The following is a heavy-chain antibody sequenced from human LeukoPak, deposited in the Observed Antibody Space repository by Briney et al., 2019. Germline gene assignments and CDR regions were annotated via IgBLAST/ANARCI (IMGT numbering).Heavy chain of an antibody. CDR1: GYTFTSYD. D-gene: IGHD6-13*01. J-gene: IGHJ4*02. CDR2: MNPNSGNT. V-gene: IGHV1-8*03. Sequence: ASVKVSCKASGYTFTSYDINWVRQATGQGLEWMGWMNPNSGNTGYAQKFQGRVTITRNTSISTAYMELSSLRSDDTAVYYCARERTGIAAAGTFYYWGQGTLVTVSS. CDR3: ARERTGIAAAGTFYY.